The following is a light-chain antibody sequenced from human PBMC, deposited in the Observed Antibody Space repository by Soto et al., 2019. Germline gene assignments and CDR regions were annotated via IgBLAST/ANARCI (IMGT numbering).Light chain of an antibody. CDR1: SSDVGGYKY. J-gene: IGLJ1*01. CDR3: FSYTSSTAYV. Sequence: QSALTQPASVSGSPGQSITISCTGTSSDVGGYKYVSWYQLHPGKAPKLMIYEVSNRPSGISNRFSASKSGNTVSLTISGLQAEDEADYYCFSYTSSTAYVFGTGTKVTVL. V-gene: IGLV2-14*01. CDR2: EVS.